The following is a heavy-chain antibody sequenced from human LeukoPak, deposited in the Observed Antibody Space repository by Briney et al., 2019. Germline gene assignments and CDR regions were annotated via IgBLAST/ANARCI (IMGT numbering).Heavy chain of an antibody. V-gene: IGHV3-53*01. CDR1: GFTVSSNY. CDR3: ARDRGSENYFDY. J-gene: IGHJ4*02. D-gene: IGHD3-10*01. CDR2: IYSGGST. Sequence: GGSLRLSCAASGFTVSSNYMSWVRQAPGKGLEWVSAIYSGGSTYYADSVKGRFTISRDNSKNTLYLQMNSLRAEDTAVYYCARDRGSENYFDYWGQGTLVTVSS.